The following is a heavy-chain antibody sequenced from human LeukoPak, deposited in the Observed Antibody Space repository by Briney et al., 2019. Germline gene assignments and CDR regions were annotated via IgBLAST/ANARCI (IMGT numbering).Heavy chain of an antibody. CDR1: GGSISSYY. CDR3: ARERGDGYNSD. V-gene: IGHV4-59*01. J-gene: IGHJ4*02. Sequence: SETLSLTCTVSGGSISSYYWSWIRQPPGKGLEWTGYIYYSGSTNYNPSLKSRVTISVDTSKNQFSLNLSSVTAADTAVYYCARERGDGYNSDWGQGTLVTVSS. D-gene: IGHD5-24*01. CDR2: IYYSGST.